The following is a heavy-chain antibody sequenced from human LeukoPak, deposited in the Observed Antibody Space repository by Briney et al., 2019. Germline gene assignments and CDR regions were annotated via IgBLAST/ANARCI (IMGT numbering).Heavy chain of an antibody. CDR1: GFTFSNYW. D-gene: IGHD5-12*01. CDR3: ARPYDSNRDHSGYGY. Sequence: GGSLRLSCATSGFTFSNYWMSWVRQAPGKGLEWVANINQDGSEEYYVNSVRGRFTISRDNAKNSLYLQMNSLRAEDTAVYYRARPYDSNRDHSGYGYRGRGTLVTVSS. CDR2: INQDGSEE. V-gene: IGHV3-7*02. J-gene: IGHJ4*02.